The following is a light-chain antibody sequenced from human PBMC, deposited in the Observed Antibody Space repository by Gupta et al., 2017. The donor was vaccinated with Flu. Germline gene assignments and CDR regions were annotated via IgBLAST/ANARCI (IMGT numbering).Light chain of an antibody. V-gene: IGLV7-43*01. CDR1: TGAVTSGSF. J-gene: IGLJ3*02. CDR2: TAS. Sequence: QPVVTQAPSLTVSPGETVTLTCASSTGAVTSGSFPNWFPQKPAPPPTSLIYTASNSHPRTPARSSGSVLGAKAALTLAGVEADDDDYYDCLLSFGGFWVFGGGTKLTVL. CDR3: LLSFGGFWV.